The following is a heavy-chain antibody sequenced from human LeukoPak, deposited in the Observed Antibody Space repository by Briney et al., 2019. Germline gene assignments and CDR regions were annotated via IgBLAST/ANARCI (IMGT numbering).Heavy chain of an antibody. CDR1: GITFSSHA. J-gene: IGHJ4*02. V-gene: IGHV3-23*01. Sequence: GGSLRLSCAASGITFSSHAMSWVRQAPWKGLEWVSAISGGGGSTDYADSVKGRFTISRDNSKNTLYLQMNCLRAEDTAVYYCAKGIKNWNTPFDYWGQGTLVTVSS. CDR2: ISGGGGST. CDR3: AKGIKNWNTPFDY. D-gene: IGHD1/OR15-1a*01.